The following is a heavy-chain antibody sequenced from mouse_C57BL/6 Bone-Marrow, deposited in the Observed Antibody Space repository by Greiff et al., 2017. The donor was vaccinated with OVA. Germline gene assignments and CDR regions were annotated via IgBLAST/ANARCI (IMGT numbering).Heavy chain of an antibody. V-gene: IGHV1-19*01. CDR3: ARRLDAWCAY. CDR1: GYTFTDYY. Sequence: EVQLQQSGPVLVKPGASVKMSCKASGYTFTDYYMNWVKQSHGKSLEWIGVINPYNGGTSYNQKFKGKATLTVDKSSSTAYMELNSLTSDDCAVYYCARRLDAWCAYWGKGTLVTVSA. J-gene: IGHJ3*01. D-gene: IGHD4-1*01. CDR2: INPYNGGT.